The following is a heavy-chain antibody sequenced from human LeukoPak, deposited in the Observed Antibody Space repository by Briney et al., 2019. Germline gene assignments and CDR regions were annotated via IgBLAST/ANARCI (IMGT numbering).Heavy chain of an antibody. CDR2: IKQDGSEK. J-gene: IGHJ4*02. V-gene: IGHV3-7*01. Sequence: PEGSLRLSCAASGFTFNNYGMHWVRQAPGKGLEWVANIKQDGSEKYYVDSVEGRFTISRDNAKNSLYLQMNSLRAEDTAVYYCARLYETYYYDSSGYQLATYFDYWGQGTLVTVSS. D-gene: IGHD3-22*01. CDR3: ARLYETYYYDSSGYQLATYFDY. CDR1: GFTFNNYG.